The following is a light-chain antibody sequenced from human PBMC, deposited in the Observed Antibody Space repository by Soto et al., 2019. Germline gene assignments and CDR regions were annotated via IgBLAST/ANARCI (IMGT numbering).Light chain of an antibody. Sequence: QSVLTQPASVSVSPGQSITISCTGTSSDVGGYNYVSWYQQHPGKAPKLMIYDVSNRPSGVSNRFSGSKSGNTASLTISGLQAEDEADYYCSSYTSSSISYVFGTGTKVTVL. CDR3: SSYTSSSISYV. J-gene: IGLJ1*01. V-gene: IGLV2-14*01. CDR1: SSDVGGYNY. CDR2: DVS.